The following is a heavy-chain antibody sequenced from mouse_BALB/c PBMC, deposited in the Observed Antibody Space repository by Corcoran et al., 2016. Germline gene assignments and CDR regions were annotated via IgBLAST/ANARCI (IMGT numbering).Heavy chain of an antibody. Sequence: EVQLQQSGPELGKPGASVKISCKASGYSFTGYNMYWVKQSHRKSLEWIGYIDPYNGGTSYNQKSKGKATLTVDKSSSTAYMHLTSLTSEDSAIYYCARRGYRYAMDYWGQGTSVTVSS. CDR1: GYSFTGYN. CDR3: ARRGYRYAMDY. D-gene: IGHD2-2*01. CDR2: IDPYNGGT. V-gene: IGHV1S135*01. J-gene: IGHJ4*01.